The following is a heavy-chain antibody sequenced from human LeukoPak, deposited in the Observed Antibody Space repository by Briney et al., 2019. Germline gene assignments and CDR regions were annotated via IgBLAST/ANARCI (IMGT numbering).Heavy chain of an antibody. CDR2: IDYRGST. V-gene: IGHV4-39*01. CDR1: GGSISSSSYY. D-gene: IGHD3-9*01. J-gene: IGHJ5*02. Sequence: SETLSLTCTVSGGSISSSSYYWGWIRQPPGKGLDWIASIDYRGSTFYNPSLKSRVTIAVDTSNNQLSLKLSSVTVADTAIYYCTVLRYSDWLSYTWFDPWGQGALVTVSS. CDR3: TVLRYSDWLSYTWFDP.